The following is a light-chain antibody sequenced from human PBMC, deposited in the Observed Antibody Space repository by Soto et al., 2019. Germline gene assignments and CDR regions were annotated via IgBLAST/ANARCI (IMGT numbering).Light chain of an antibody. CDR2: KAS. CDR3: QQYNSGGFT. CDR1: QSIGTW. V-gene: IGKV1-5*03. J-gene: IGKJ3*01. Sequence: DIPMTQSPSTLSASVGDTVTITCRASQSIGTWLAWYQQKPGKAPKLLIYKASGLQSGVPSRFSGSGSGTEFTLTISSLQPDDLATYYCQQYNSGGFTFGPGTKVDIK.